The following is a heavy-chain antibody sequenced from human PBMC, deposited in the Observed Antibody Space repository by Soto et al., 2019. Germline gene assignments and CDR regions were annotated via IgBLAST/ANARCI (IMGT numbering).Heavy chain of an antibody. D-gene: IGHD2-15*01. Sequence: EVQLVESGGGLVQPGGSQRLSCAASGFTVSTYWMHWVRQAPGTGLVLVSRINSDGSSTSYADSVKGRFTISRDNAKNTLYLQMNSLRAEDTAMYYCARVRWSGGSCRDAYDIWGQGTMVTVSS. CDR2: INSDGSST. CDR1: GFTVSTYW. CDR3: ARVRWSGGSCRDAYDI. V-gene: IGHV3-74*01. J-gene: IGHJ3*02.